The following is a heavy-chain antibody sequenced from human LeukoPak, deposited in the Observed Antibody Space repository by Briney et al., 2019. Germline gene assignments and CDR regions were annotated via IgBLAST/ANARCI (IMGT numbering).Heavy chain of an antibody. CDR2: ISAYNGNT. J-gene: IGHJ6*02. V-gene: IGHV1-18*01. CDR3: ARDPLDYHYGMDV. Sequence: GASVKVSCTASGYTFTSYGISWVRQAPGQGLEWMGWISAYNGNTNYAQKLQGRVTMTTDTSTSTAYMELRGLRSDDTAVYYCARDPLDYHYGMDVWGQGTTVTVSS. CDR1: GYTFTSYG.